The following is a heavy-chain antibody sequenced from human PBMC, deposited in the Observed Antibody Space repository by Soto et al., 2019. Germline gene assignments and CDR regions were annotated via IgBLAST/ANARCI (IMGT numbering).Heavy chain of an antibody. V-gene: IGHV4-34*01. CDR2: INHSGST. D-gene: IGHD3-3*01. J-gene: IGHJ4*02. Sequence: SETLSLTCAVYCESVGDYYWSWIRQPPGKGLEWIGEINHSGSTNYNPSLKSRVTISVDTSKNQFSLKLSSVTAADTAVYYCARDDFWSGYYRRLDYWGQGTLVTVSS. CDR3: ARDDFWSGYYRRLDY. CDR1: CESVGDYY.